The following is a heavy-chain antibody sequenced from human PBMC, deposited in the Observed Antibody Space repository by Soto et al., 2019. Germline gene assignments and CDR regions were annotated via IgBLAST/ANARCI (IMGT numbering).Heavy chain of an antibody. J-gene: IGHJ4*02. D-gene: IGHD5-18*01. CDR3: GVRGYSYAPDDYLDY. Sequence: QVQLVQSGAEVKKPGASVKVSCKASGYTFTSYYMHWVRQAPGQGLEWMGIINPSGGSTSYAQKFRGRVTMTRDPSRGKVYREWRSLGSEHTAVYYGGVRGYSYAPDDYLDYWAREPWSPSPQ. CDR2: INPSGGST. CDR1: GYTFTSYY. V-gene: IGHV1-46*01.